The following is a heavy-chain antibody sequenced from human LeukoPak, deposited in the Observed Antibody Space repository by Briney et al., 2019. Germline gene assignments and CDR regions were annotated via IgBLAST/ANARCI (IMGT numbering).Heavy chain of an antibody. CDR3: AKAAHYDFWSGYDY. D-gene: IGHD3-3*01. CDR2: IRYDGSNK. J-gene: IGHJ4*02. V-gene: IGHV3-30*02. Sequence: GRSLRLSCAASGFTFSSYGMHWVRQAPGKGLEWVTFIRYDGSNKYYTDSVKARFTISRDNSKNTLYLQMNSLRAEDTAVYYCAKAAHYDFWSGYDYWGQGTAVTVSS. CDR1: GFTFSSYG.